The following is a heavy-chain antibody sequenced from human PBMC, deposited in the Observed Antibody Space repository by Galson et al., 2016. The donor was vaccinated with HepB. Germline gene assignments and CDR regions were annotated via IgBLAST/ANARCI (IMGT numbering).Heavy chain of an antibody. J-gene: IGHJ4*02. CDR3: AKDAYYGDYALDY. Sequence: SLRLSCAASGFTFNSYPIHWVRQAPGKGLEWLALISSDGFRTRYADSVTGRFTISRDNSKSTEYLHMDSLRPEDTAIYYCAKDAYYGDYALDYWGQGSLVTVSS. V-gene: IGHV3-30-3*02. CDR1: GFTFNSYP. D-gene: IGHD4-17*01. CDR2: ISSDGFRT.